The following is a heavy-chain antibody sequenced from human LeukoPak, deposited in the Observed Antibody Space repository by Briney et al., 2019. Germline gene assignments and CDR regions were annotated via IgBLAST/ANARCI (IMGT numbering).Heavy chain of an antibody. D-gene: IGHD5-18*01. CDR2: IWYDGNNK. Sequence: PGGSLRLSCAASGFTFSGYGMHWVRQAPDKGLEWVAVIWYDGNNKYYADSVKGRFTISRDNSKNTLYLQMNSLRAEDTAVYYCAKDWGYTTMVSYYLDYWGQGALVTVSS. CDR1: GFTFSGYG. CDR3: AKDWGYTTMVSYYLDY. J-gene: IGHJ4*02. V-gene: IGHV3-33*06.